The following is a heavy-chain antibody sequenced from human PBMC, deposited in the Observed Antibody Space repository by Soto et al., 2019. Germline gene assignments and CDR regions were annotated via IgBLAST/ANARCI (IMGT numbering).Heavy chain of an antibody. V-gene: IGHV1-69*13. Sequence: ASVKVSCKASGGTFSSYAISWVRQAPGQGLEWMGGIIPIFGTTNYAQKFQGRVTITADESTSTAYMELSSLRSEDTAVYYCARERITYYYDSSGPRWFDPWGQGTLVTVSS. CDR1: GGTFSSYA. J-gene: IGHJ5*02. D-gene: IGHD3-22*01. CDR3: ARERITYYYDSSGPRWFDP. CDR2: IIPIFGTT.